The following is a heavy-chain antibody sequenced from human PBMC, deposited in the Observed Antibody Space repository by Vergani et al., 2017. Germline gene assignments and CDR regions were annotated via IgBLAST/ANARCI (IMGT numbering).Heavy chain of an antibody. CDR1: GFTFSSYA. Sequence: EVQLLESGGGLVQPGGSLRLSCAASGFTFSSYAMSWVRQAPGKGLEWVSAISGSGGSTYYADSVKGRFTISRENAKNSLYLQMNSLRAGDTAVYYCARGLGSSWTLGWYYYYMDVWGKGTTVTVSS. D-gene: IGHD6-13*01. J-gene: IGHJ6*03. V-gene: IGHV3-23*01. CDR2: ISGSGGST. CDR3: ARGLGSSWTLGWYYYYMDV.